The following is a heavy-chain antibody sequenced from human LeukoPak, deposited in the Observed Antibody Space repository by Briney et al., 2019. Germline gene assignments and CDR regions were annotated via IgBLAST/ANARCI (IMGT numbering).Heavy chain of an antibody. CDR2: ISGDGGSA. Sequence: GGSLRLSCAASGFTFSSYAMSWVRQAPGKGLEWVSAISGDGGSAYYSDSVKGRFTISRDNSKNTLYLQMNSLRAEDTAVYYCAKMGYYESSDFFDYWGQGTLVTVSS. CDR3: AKMGYYESSDFFDY. D-gene: IGHD3-22*01. J-gene: IGHJ4*02. V-gene: IGHV3-23*01. CDR1: GFTFSSYA.